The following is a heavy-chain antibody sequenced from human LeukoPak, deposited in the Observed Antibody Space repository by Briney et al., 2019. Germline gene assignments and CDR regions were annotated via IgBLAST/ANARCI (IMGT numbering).Heavy chain of an antibody. D-gene: IGHD1-26*01. V-gene: IGHV1-2*02. CDR1: GYRFTGNY. J-gene: IGHJ4*02. CDR2: INPNSGVT. CDR3: ARDGPSPIVVASFDL. Sequence: ASVKVSCKASGYRFTGNYLQWVRLAPGHGLEWMGWINPNSGVTKSAEKFQGRVAITRDKSINTAYMELSGLRYDDTAIYYCARDGPSPIVVASFDLWGQGAQDTVSA.